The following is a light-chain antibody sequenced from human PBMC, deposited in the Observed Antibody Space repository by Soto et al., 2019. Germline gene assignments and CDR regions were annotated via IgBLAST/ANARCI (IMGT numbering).Light chain of an antibody. V-gene: IGLV1-40*01. CDR1: RSNIGAGFD. CDR3: QSFDSRLSVI. J-gene: IGLJ2*01. Sequence: QSVLTQPPSLSRAPGQRITFSCAGTRSNIGAGFDVHWYQQLPGRAPKVIIFGNTNRPSGVPDRFSGSRSGTSASLAISDLQAEDEAVYYCQSFDSRLSVIFGGGTKLTVL. CDR2: GNT.